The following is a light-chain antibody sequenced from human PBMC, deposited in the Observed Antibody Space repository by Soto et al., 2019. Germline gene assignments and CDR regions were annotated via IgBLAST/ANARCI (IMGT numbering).Light chain of an antibody. V-gene: IGKV1-39*01. CDR1: QSVRSW. J-gene: IGKJ5*01. CDR2: AAS. Sequence: DIQMTQSPATLSASVGDRVTITCRASQSVRSWLAWYQQKPGTAPKLLIYAASSLQSGVPSRFSGSGSGTDFTLTISSLQPEDFATYYCQQSYSTPITFGQGTRLEIK. CDR3: QQSYSTPIT.